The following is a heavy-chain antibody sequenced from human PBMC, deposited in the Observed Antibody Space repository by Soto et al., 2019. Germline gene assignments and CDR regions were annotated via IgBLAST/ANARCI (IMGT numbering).Heavy chain of an antibody. CDR2: IYYSGST. CDR1: GGSISSGDYY. CDR3: ARTNYDSSGYYPSLFDY. V-gene: IGHV4-30-4*01. D-gene: IGHD3-22*01. J-gene: IGHJ4*02. Sequence: KASETLSLTCTVSGGSISSGDYYWSWIRQPPGKGLEWIGYIYYSGSTYYNPSLKSRVTISVDTSKNQFSLKLSSVTAADTAVYYCARTNYDSSGYYPSLFDYWGQGTLVTVSS.